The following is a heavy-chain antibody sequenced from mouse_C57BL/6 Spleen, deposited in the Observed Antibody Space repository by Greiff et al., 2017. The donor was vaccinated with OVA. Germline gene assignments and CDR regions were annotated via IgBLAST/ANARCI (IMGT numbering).Heavy chain of an antibody. V-gene: IGHV1-53*01. CDR3: ARPLSTMVNTWFAY. CDR1: GYTFTSYW. Sequence: QVQLKQPGTELVKPGASVKLSCKASGYTFTSYWMHWVKQRPGQGLEWIGNINPSNGGTNYNEKFKSKATLTVDKSSSTAYMQLSSLTSEDSAVYYCARPLSTMVNTWFAYWGQGTLVTVSA. CDR2: INPSNGGT. D-gene: IGHD2-2*01. J-gene: IGHJ3*01.